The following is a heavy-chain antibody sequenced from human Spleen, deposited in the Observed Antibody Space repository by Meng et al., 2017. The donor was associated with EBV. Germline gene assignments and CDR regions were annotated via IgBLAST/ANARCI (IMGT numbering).Heavy chain of an antibody. CDR2: ISAYNGNT. CDR1: GTTFSGYG. CDR3: ARVVEGSGSFDY. J-gene: IGHJ4*02. V-gene: IGHV1-18*01. Sequence: HVLLVKPGSEVKKPGASVKVSCKPFGTTFSGYGISWVRQAPGQGLEWMGWISAYNGNTNYAQKLQGRVTMTTDTSTSTAYMELRSLRSDDTAVYYCARVVEGSGSFDYWGQGTLVTVSS. D-gene: IGHD3-10*01.